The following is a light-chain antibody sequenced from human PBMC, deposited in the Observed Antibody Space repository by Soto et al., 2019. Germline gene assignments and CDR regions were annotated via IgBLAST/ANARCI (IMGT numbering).Light chain of an antibody. V-gene: IGLV2-14*01. CDR2: EVS. Sequence: QSVLTQPASVSGSPGQSITISCTGTSSDVGGYNYVSWYQQHPGKAPKLMIYEVSNRPSGVSNRFSGSKSGNTASLTISGLQAEYEADYFCNSYGSTSTRYVFGTGTKVTVL. CDR3: NSYGSTSTRYV. J-gene: IGLJ1*01. CDR1: SSDVGGYNY.